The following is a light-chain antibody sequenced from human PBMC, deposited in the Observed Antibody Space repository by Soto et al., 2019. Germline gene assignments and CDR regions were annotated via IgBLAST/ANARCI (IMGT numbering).Light chain of an antibody. CDR1: QSISGY. V-gene: IGKV1-5*01. J-gene: IGKJ1*01. CDR2: AAS. Sequence: DIQMTQSPSSLSASVGDRVTITCRASQSISGYLNWYQKKSGQAPRLLMYAASSLQSGVPSRFSGTESGTEFTLTISSLRPDDFATYYCQQYNDYSAWTFGQGTKVDIK. CDR3: QQYNDYSAWT.